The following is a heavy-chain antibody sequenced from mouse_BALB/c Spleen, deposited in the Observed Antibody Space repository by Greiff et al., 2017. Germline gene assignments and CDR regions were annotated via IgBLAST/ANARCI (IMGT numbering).Heavy chain of an antibody. CDR1: GFTFSDYY. CDR2: ISDGGSYT. CDR3: ARDGSSYAWFAY. D-gene: IGHD1-1*01. Sequence: EVKLMESGGDLVKPGGSLKLSCAASGFTFSDYYMYWVRQTPEKRLEWVATISDGGSYTYYPDSVKGRFTISRDNAKNNLYLQMSSLKSEDTAMYYCARDGSSYAWFAYWGQGTLVTVSA. V-gene: IGHV5-4*02. J-gene: IGHJ3*01.